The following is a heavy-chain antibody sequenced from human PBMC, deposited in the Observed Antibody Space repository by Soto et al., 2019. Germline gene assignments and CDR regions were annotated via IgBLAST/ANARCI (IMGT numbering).Heavy chain of an antibody. Sequence: QVQLVQSGAEVKKPGASVKVSCKASGYTFTSSAIHWVRQAPGQRLDWMGWINAGNGNTKYSQKFQGRVTITRDTSASTAYMELSSLRSEDTAVYYCAIEVLLWFGDRIPDFDYWGQGTLVTVSS. J-gene: IGHJ4*02. D-gene: IGHD3-10*01. CDR2: INAGNGNT. V-gene: IGHV1-3*01. CDR3: AIEVLLWFGDRIPDFDY. CDR1: GYTFTSSA.